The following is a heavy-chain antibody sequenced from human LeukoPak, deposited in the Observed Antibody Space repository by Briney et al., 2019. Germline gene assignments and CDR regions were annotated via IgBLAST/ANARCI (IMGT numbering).Heavy chain of an antibody. Sequence: SETLSLTCTVFGGSISSSSYYWGWIRQPPGKGLEWIGYIYHSGSTYYNPALKSRVTISLDTSKNQFSLKLRSVTAADTAVYYCTRANYYDSTGYLPVVYPSDYWGQGTLVTVSS. D-gene: IGHD3-22*01. J-gene: IGHJ4*02. CDR2: IYHSGST. V-gene: IGHV4-31*03. CDR3: TRANYYDSTGYLPVVYPSDY. CDR1: GGSISSSSYY.